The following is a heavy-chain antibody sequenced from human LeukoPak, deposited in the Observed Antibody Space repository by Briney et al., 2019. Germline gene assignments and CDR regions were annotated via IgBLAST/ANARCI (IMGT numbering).Heavy chain of an antibody. J-gene: IGHJ3*02. CDR1: GFTFSSYG. D-gene: IGHD5-24*01. CDR2: ISYDGSNK. V-gene: IGHV3-30*18. Sequence: PGGSLRLSCAASGFTFSSYGMHWVRQAPGKGLEWVAVISYDGSNKYYADSVKGRFTISRDNSKNTLYLQMNSLRAEDTAVYYCAKDRRDGYNWDAFDIWGQGTMVTVSS. CDR3: AKDRRDGYNWDAFDI.